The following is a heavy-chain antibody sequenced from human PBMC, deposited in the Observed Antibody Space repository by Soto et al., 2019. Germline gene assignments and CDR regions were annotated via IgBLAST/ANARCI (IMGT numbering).Heavy chain of an antibody. CDR2: MNPNSGNT. D-gene: IGHD3-10*01. CDR3: ARVLRITMVRGFDP. Sequence: ASVKVSCKASGYTFTSYDINWVRQAIGQGLEWMGWMNPNSGNTGYAQKFQGRVTMTRNTSISTAYMELSSLRSEDTAVYYCARVLRITMVRGFDPWGQGTLVTVSS. CDR1: GYTFTSYD. V-gene: IGHV1-8*01. J-gene: IGHJ5*02.